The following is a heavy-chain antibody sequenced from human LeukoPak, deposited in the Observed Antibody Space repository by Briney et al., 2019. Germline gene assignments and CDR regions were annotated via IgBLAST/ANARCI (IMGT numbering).Heavy chain of an antibody. CDR1: GYSISSGYY. CDR2: VFHSGIT. D-gene: IGHD1-26*01. J-gene: IGHJ1*01. Sequence: PSETLSPTCSVSGYSISSGYYWGWIRQPPGKGLEWIGSVFHSGITYYKPSLKSRVTILVDTSKNQFSLKLSSVTAADTAVYYCARGSYGGSYNPKRHQYFQHWGQGTLVTVSS. CDR3: ARGSYGGSYNPKRHQYFQH. V-gene: IGHV4-38-2*02.